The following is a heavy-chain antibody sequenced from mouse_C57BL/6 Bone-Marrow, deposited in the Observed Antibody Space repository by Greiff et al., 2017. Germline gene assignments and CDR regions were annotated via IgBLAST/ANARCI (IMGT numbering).Heavy chain of an antibody. Sequence: QVQLKQSGPELVKPGASVKISCKASGYAFSSSWMNWVKQRPGKGLEWIGRIYPGDGDTNYNGKFKGKATLTADKASSTAYMQLCSLTSEDSAVYFCARDCIDYWGQGTSVTVSS. CDR3: ARDCIDY. CDR2: IYPGDGDT. V-gene: IGHV1-82*01. CDR1: GYAFSSSW. J-gene: IGHJ4*01.